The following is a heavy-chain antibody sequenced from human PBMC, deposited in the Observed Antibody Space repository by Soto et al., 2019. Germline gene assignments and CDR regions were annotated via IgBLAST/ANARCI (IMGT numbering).Heavy chain of an antibody. CDR1: EGTFNSYA. Sequence: QAQVVQSGAEVRKPGSSVKLSCKASEGTFNSYAIAWVRQAPGQGLEWMGGIIPYYNTLNYAQKFQDRVTMTADDSTNTVYMEPSSLSSDDTAVFFCASGASRWYPYFFDSWAQGTLVTVSS. D-gene: IGHD6-13*01. CDR2: IIPYYNTL. V-gene: IGHV1-69*01. J-gene: IGHJ4*02. CDR3: ASGASRWYPYFFDS.